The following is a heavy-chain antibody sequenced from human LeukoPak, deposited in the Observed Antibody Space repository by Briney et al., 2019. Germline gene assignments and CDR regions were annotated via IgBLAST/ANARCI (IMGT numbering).Heavy chain of an antibody. Sequence: GGSLRLSCAASGFTVSSNYMSWVRQAPGKGLEWVSVIYSNGSTNYADSVKGRFTISRDNSKNTLYLQMNSLRAEDTAVYYCARGDPYCSGGSCYFDSWGQGTLVTVSS. CDR3: ARGDPYCSGGSCYFDS. CDR2: IYSNGST. D-gene: IGHD2-15*01. CDR1: GFTVSSNY. V-gene: IGHV3-53*01. J-gene: IGHJ4*02.